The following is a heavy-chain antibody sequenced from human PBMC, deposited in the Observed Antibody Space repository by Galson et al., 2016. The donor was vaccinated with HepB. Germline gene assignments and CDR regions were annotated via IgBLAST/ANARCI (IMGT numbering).Heavy chain of an antibody. CDR2: ISYDGSNK. CDR3: AKGTLNYDISTGYFSYYFDY. J-gene: IGHJ4*02. Sequence: SLRLSCAASGFTFSTYGIHWVRRGPGKGLEWVAAISYDGSNKYYADSVKGRFTISRDNSKNTLYLQMNNPRPEDTAVYYCAKGTLNYDISTGYFSYYFDYWGQGTLVTVSS. CDR1: GFTFSTYG. D-gene: IGHD3-9*01. V-gene: IGHV3-30*18.